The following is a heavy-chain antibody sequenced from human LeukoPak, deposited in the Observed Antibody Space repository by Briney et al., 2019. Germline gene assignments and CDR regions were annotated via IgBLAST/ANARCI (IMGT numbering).Heavy chain of an antibody. CDR3: ARCPGWELLRGYWFDP. J-gene: IGHJ5*02. V-gene: IGHV1-18*04. Sequence: ASVKVSCKASGYTFTTYYTHWVRQAPGQGLEWMGWISAYNGNTNYAQKLQGRVTMTTDTSTSTAYMELRSLRSDDTAVYYCARCPGWELLRGYWFDPWGQGTLVTVSS. CDR1: GYTFTTYY. D-gene: IGHD1-26*01. CDR2: ISAYNGNT.